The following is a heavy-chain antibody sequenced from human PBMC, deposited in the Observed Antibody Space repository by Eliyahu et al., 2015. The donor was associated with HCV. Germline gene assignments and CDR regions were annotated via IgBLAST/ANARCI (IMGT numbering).Heavy chain of an antibody. Sequence: EVQLLESGGGLVQPGGSLXLSCAASGFTFSXYAMSWVRQAPGKGLEWXSAISGSGGSTYYADSVKGRFTISRDNSKNTLYLQMNSLRAEDTAVYYCAKDGIVGAKGWYYFDYWGQGTLVTVSS. CDR3: AKDGIVGAKGWYYFDY. CDR1: GFTFSXYA. D-gene: IGHD1-26*01. CDR2: ISGSGGST. J-gene: IGHJ4*02. V-gene: IGHV3-23*01.